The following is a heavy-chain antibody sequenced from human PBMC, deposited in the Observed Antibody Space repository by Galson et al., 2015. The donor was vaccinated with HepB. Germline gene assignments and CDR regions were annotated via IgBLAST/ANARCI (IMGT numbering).Heavy chain of an antibody. Sequence: SLRLSCAASGFSISNFAMHWVRQAPGKGLEWVSSINNDGGGTYYADSVKGRFTISRDNSKNTLYLQMNSLRAEDTAVYYCAKDQSGELPPFYDTHAFDIWGQGTMVTVSS. CDR3: AKDQSGELPPFYDTHAFDI. D-gene: IGHD3-22*01. J-gene: IGHJ3*02. CDR1: GFSISNFA. CDR2: INNDGGGT. V-gene: IGHV3-23*01.